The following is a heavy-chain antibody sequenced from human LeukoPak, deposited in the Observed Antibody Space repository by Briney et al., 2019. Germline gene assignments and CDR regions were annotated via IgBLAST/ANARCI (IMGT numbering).Heavy chain of an antibody. V-gene: IGHV4-39*01. Sequence: SETLSLTCTVSGGSISSSSYYWGWIRQPPGKGLEWIGSIYYSGSTYYNPSLKSRVTISVDTSKNQFSLKLSSVTAADTAVYYCARHAVYDILTGYLFRWFDPWGQGTLVTVSS. CDR2: IYYSGST. CDR1: GGSISSSSYY. D-gene: IGHD3-9*01. J-gene: IGHJ5*02. CDR3: ARHAVYDILTGYLFRWFDP.